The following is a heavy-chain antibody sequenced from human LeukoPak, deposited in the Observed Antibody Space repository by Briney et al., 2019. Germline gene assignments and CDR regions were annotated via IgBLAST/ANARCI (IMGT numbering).Heavy chain of an antibody. CDR2: ITNSGNSK. V-gene: IGHV3-48*01. CDR3: AREKYYYDSSGHRINWFDP. CDR1: EFTFSSYS. Sequence: GGSLGLSCAASEFTFSSYSMNWVRQAPGKGLEWVSYITNSGNSKSYADSVKGRFTISRDNTKNSLYLQMNGLRAEDTAVYYCAREKYYYDSSGHRINWFDPWGQGTLVTVSS. D-gene: IGHD3-22*01. J-gene: IGHJ5*02.